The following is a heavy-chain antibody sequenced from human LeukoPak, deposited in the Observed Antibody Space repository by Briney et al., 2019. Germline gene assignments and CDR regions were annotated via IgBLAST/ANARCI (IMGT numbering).Heavy chain of an antibody. V-gene: IGHV3-21*01. CDR2: ISSSSSYI. D-gene: IGHD2-8*01. J-gene: IGHJ4*02. Sequence: GGSLRLSCAASGFTFSSYSMNWVRQAPGKGLEWVSSISSSSSYIYYADSVKGRFTISRDNAKNTLYLQMNSLEAEDTAVYYCARVSVLGMVYYYDYWGQGTLVTVSS. CDR3: ARVSVLGMVYYYDY. CDR1: GFTFSSYS.